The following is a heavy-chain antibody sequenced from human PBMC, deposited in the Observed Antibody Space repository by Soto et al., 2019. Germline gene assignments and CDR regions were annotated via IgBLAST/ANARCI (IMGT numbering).Heavy chain of an antibody. V-gene: IGHV4-39*01. CDR2: IYYSGST. D-gene: IGHD1-26*01. Sequence: PSETLSLTCTVSGGSISSSSYYWGWIRQPPGKGLEWIGSIYYSGSTYYNPSLKSRVTISVDTSKNRFSLKLSSVTAADTAVYYCARHPARRYSGSYCWGQGTLVTVSS. CDR1: GGSISSSSYY. J-gene: IGHJ4*02. CDR3: ARHPARRYSGSYC.